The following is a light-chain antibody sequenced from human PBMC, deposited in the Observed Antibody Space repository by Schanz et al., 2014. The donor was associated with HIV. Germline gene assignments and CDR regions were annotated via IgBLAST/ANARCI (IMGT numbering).Light chain of an antibody. CDR2: GNT. J-gene: IGLJ1*01. Sequence: QSVLTQPPSVSGAPGQRVTISCAGTSSNIGAGYDVHWYQQLPRTAPKLLIYGNTNRPSGVPDRFFGSKSGTSASLAITGLRAEDEADYYCASYTNSATVVFGTGTKLTVL. CDR3: ASYTNSATVV. CDR1: SSNIGAGYD. V-gene: IGLV1-40*01.